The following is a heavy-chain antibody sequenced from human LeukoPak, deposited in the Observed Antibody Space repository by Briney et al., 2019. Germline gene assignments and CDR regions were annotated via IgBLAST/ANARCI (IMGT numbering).Heavy chain of an antibody. CDR1: GFSFSSYV. CDR2: ITESGVET. J-gene: IGHJ6*03. V-gene: IGHV3-23*01. Sequence: GGSLRLSCVASGFSFSSYVMTWVRQAPGKGLAWVSAITESGVETFYADSVKGRFTISRDNARNSLFLQMNSLSAEDTAVYYCAREIFSYYYMDVWGKGTTVTVSS. CDR3: AREIFSYYYMDV.